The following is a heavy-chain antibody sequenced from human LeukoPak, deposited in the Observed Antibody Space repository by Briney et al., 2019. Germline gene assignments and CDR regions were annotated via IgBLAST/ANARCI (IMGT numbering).Heavy chain of an antibody. V-gene: IGHV4-4*09. J-gene: IGHJ4*02. D-gene: IGHD5-12*01. CDR1: GGSISSYY. CDR3: ARHSGYDYFDY. Sequence: PSETLSLTCTVSGGSISSYYWSWIRQPPGKGLEGIWYIYTSGSTNYNRSLKSRVTISVDTSKYQFSLKLSSVTAADTAVSYCARHSGYDYFDYWGQGTLVTVSS. CDR2: IYTSGST.